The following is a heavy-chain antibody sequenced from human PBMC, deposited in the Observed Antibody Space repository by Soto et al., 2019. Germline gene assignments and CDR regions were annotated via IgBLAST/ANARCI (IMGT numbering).Heavy chain of an antibody. Sequence: GGSLRIACAASGFTFRNYWMTWVRQAPGKGLEWVANIKEDGSEKHYVDSVKGRFTISRDNAKNSLYLQMNSLRVEDTAVYFCSRDVVVGAKALNYWGQGALVTVSS. V-gene: IGHV3-7*01. CDR3: SRDVVVGAKALNY. CDR2: IKEDGSEK. CDR1: GFTFRNYW. D-gene: IGHD2-15*01. J-gene: IGHJ4*02.